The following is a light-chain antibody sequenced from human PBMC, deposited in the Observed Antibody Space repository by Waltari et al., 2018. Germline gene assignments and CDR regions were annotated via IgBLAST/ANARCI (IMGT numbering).Light chain of an antibody. CDR3: CSYTTSSVSSYV. Sequence: QSALTQPASVSGSPGQSIAISCTGTSSDVGVSHSFSWYQQHPGKAPKLMIYEVSNRPSGVSNRFSGSKSGITASLIISGLQAEDEADYYCCSYTTSSVSSYVFGTGTKVTVL. J-gene: IGLJ1*01. CDR2: EVS. CDR1: SSDVGVSHS. V-gene: IGLV2-14*01.